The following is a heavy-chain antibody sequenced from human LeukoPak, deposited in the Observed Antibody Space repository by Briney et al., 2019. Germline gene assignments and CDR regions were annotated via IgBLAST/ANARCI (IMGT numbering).Heavy chain of an antibody. D-gene: IGHD1-20*01. J-gene: IGHJ3*02. CDR2: KYYSEST. V-gene: IGHV4-4*02. CDR1: GGSISSSNW. CDR3: ARVVDNWNFDI. Sequence: PSETLSLTCAVSGGSISSSNWWSWVRQPPGKGLEWIGYKYYSESTNYNPSLKSRVTISVDTSKNQFSLKLSSVTAADTAVYYCARVVDNWNFDIWGQGTRVTVSS.